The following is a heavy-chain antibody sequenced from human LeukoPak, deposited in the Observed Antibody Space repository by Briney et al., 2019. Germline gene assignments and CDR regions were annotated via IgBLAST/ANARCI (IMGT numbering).Heavy chain of an antibody. CDR2: INPNTGGT. J-gene: IGHJ5*02. V-gene: IGHV1-2*06. CDR3: AKVPPSITAAGNWLGP. D-gene: IGHD6-13*01. Sequence: ASVKVSCKASGYTFAGYYIHWVRQAPGQGLEWMGRINPNTGGTDYAQKFQGRVTMTRDTSITTAYMELSRLTSDDTAIYYCAKVPPSITAAGNWLGPWGQGALVTVSS. CDR1: GYTFAGYY.